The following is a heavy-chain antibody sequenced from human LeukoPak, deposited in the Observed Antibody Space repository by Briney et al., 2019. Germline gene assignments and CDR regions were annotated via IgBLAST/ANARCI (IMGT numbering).Heavy chain of an antibody. Sequence: GASVNVSFKASGGTFISYAISWVRQAPGQGLEGMGGIIPIFGTANYVQKFQGRVTITTDESTSTAYMELSSLRSEDTAVYYCAVGIVPAAIGYYYYYMDVWGKGTTVTVSS. CDR3: AVGIVPAAIGYYYYYMDV. J-gene: IGHJ6*03. D-gene: IGHD2-2*02. CDR1: GGTFISYA. CDR2: IIPIFGTA. V-gene: IGHV1-69*05.